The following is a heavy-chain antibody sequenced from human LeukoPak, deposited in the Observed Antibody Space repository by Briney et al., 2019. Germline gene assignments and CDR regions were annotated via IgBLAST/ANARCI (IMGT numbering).Heavy chain of an antibody. D-gene: IGHD3-10*02. CDR2: ISGSGGST. CDR1: GFTFSSYA. V-gene: IGHV3-23*01. Sequence: GGSLRLSCAASGFTFSSYATSWVRRAPGKGLEWVSAISGSGGSTYYADSVKGRFTISRDSSKNTLCLQMNSLRAEDTAVYYCAKDGLGVRGLFDYWGQGTLVTVSS. CDR3: AKDGLGVRGLFDY. J-gene: IGHJ4*02.